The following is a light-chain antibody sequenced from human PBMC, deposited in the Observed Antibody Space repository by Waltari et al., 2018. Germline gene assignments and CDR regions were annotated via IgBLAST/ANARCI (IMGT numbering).Light chain of an antibody. CDR3: SSYTSSSPWV. V-gene: IGLV2-14*01. Sequence: QSALTQPASVSGSPGQSITISCTGTSSDVGGYNYVSWYQQHPGKAPKLMIYEVSNRPSGVSDRFSGSKSGNPASLTISVLQAEDEADYYCSSYTSSSPWVFGGGTKLTVL. CDR2: EVS. CDR1: SSDVGGYNY. J-gene: IGLJ3*02.